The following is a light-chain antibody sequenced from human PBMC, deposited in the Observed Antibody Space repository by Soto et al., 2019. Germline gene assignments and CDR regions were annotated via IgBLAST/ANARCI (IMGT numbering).Light chain of an antibody. CDR1: SSKIGRNT. CDR2: SNN. CDR3: ASWDDSLNGWV. J-gene: IGLJ3*02. Sequence: QSVLTQPPSASGTPGQRVTISCSGSSSKIGRNTVDWYQQLPGTAPKVLIYSNNQRPSGVPDRVSGYKSGTSASLAISGLQAEDEADYYCASWDDSLNGWVFGGGTQLTVL. V-gene: IGLV1-44*01.